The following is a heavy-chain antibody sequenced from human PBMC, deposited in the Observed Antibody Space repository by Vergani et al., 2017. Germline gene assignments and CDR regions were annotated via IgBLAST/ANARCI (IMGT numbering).Heavy chain of an antibody. CDR3: ARDKREGGSYVSNDY. Sequence: QVQLVQSGSELKKPGASVKVSCKASGYTFTSYAMNWVRQAPGQGLEWMGWISAYNGNTNYAQKFQGRVTITADESTSTAYMELSSLRSEGTAVYYCARDKREGGSYVSNDYWGQGTLVTVSS. D-gene: IGHD1-26*01. CDR2: ISAYNGNT. V-gene: IGHV1-18*01. CDR1: GYTFTSYA. J-gene: IGHJ4*02.